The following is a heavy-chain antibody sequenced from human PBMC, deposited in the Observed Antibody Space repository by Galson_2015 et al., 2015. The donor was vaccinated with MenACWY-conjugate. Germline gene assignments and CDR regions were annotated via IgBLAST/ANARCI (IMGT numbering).Heavy chain of an antibody. J-gene: IGHJ4*02. CDR1: GYSFTSYW. CDR2: IYPGDSDT. V-gene: IGHV5-51*01. CDR3: ARLGVVGATFSYFDY. Sequence: SGAEVKKPGESLKISCQGSGYSFTSYWIAWVRQMPGKGLEWMGIIYPGDSDTRYSPSFQGQVTISADKSINTAYLQWSSPKASDTAMYYCARLGVVGATFSYFDYWGQGTLVTVSS. D-gene: IGHD1-26*01.